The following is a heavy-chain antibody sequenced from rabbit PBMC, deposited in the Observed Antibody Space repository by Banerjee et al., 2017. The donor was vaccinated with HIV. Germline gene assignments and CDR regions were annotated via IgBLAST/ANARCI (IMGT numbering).Heavy chain of an antibody. CDR3: ARAYGSASGYDL. Sequence: QQQLEESGGGLVKPGGSLTLTCKASGFSFSNKYVMCWVRQAPGKGLEWIACINTSSGNTVYATWAKGRFTISRTSSTTVALQMTSLTAADTATYFCARAYGSASGYDLWGQGTLVTVS. CDR1: GFSFSNKYV. CDR2: INTSSGNT. V-gene: IGHV1S45*01. J-gene: IGHJ3*01. D-gene: IGHD1-1*01.